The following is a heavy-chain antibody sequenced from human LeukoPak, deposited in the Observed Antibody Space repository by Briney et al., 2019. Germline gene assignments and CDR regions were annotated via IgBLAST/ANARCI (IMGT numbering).Heavy chain of an antibody. CDR2: IYYSGST. Sequence: SETLSLTCTVSGGPISSHYWSWIRQPPGKGLEWIGYIYYSGSTNYNPSLKSRVTISVDTSKNQFSLKLSSVTAADTAVYYCARAPDYDFWSGYYRWFDPWGQGTLVTVSS. V-gene: IGHV4-59*11. CDR1: GGPISSHY. J-gene: IGHJ5*02. CDR3: ARAPDYDFWSGYYRWFDP. D-gene: IGHD3-3*01.